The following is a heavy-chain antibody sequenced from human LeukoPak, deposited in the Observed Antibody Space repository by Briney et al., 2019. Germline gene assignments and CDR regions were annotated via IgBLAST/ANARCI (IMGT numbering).Heavy chain of an antibody. Sequence: ETLSLTCTVSGGFISSYYWSWIRQPPGKGLEWIGYIYTSGSTNYNPSLKSRVTISVDTSKNQFSLKLSSVTAADTAVYYCARAVSPDAFDVWGQGTMVTVSS. CDR1: GGFISSYY. CDR2: IYTSGST. CDR3: ARAVSPDAFDV. V-gene: IGHV4-4*09. J-gene: IGHJ3*01. D-gene: IGHD4-11*01.